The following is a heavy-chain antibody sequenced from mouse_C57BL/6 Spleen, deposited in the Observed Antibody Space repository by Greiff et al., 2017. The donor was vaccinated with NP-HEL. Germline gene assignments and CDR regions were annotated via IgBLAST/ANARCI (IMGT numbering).Heavy chain of an antibody. CDR1: GFTFSDYY. CDR3: ARALYHGGAMDY. J-gene: IGHJ4*01. V-gene: IGHV5-16*01. CDR2: INYDGSST. Sequence: EVQVVESEGGLVQPGSSMKLSCTASGFTFSDYYMAWVRQVPEKGLEWVANINYDGSSTYYLDSLKSRFIISRDNAKNILYLQMSSLKSEDTATYYCARALYHGGAMDYWGQGTSVTVSS. D-gene: IGHD2-1*01.